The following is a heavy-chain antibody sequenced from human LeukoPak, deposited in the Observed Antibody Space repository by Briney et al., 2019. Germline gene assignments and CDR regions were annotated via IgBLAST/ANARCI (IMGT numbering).Heavy chain of an antibody. V-gene: IGHV4-59*08. Sequence: SETLSLTCTVSGGSISNYFWSWIRRPPGKGLEWIGCIYYSGSTNYNPSLKSRVTISVDTSSNQFSLKLNSVTAADTAVYYCARRAYGSGSFNRYHCEYWGQGTLVAVSS. CDR2: IYYSGST. D-gene: IGHD3-10*01. J-gene: IGHJ4*02. CDR3: ARRAYGSGSFNRYHCEY. CDR1: GGSISNYF.